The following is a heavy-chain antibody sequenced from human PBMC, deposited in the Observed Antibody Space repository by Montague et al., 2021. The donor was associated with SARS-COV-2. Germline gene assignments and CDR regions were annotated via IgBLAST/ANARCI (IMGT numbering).Heavy chain of an antibody. CDR2: IYHSGST. J-gene: IGHJ6*02. CDR3: ARQFRVRRTSQVGDYNHYGMDV. CDR1: GGSISNYH. V-gene: IGHV4-59*08. D-gene: IGHD3-10*01. Sequence: SETLSLTCTVSGGSISNYHWNWIRQPPGKGLEWIAYIYHSGSTNYNPSLQSRVTISADTSRNQFSLRLTSVTAADTAVYYCARQFRVRRTSQVGDYNHYGMDVWGQGTTVSVSS.